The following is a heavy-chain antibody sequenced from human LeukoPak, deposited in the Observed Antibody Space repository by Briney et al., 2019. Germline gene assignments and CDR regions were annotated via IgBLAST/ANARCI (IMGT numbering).Heavy chain of an antibody. Sequence: GGSLRLSCAASGFTFSNYWMTWVRRAPGKGLEWVANIRRDGSETHYVDSVMGRFTISRDNAKNSLYLQMNSLRVEDTAIYYCVKVAKYYYGSETYYFFEHWGQGTPVTASS. J-gene: IGHJ4*02. V-gene: IGHV3-7*01. CDR3: VKVAKYYYGSETYYFFEH. CDR1: GFTFSNYW. CDR2: IRRDGSET. D-gene: IGHD3-10*01.